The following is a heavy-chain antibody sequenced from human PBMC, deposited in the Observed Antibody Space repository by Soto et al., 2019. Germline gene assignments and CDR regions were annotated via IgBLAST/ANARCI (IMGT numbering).Heavy chain of an antibody. CDR1: GNTFSSYS. D-gene: IGHD1-7*01. CDR2: IIPIFAKP. V-gene: IGHV1-69*01. J-gene: IGHJ3*02. Sequence: QVQLIQSGAELKRPRSSVKVSCKASGNTFSSYSITGLRQAPGQRLEWMGGIIPIFAKPTYAQKFQGRGDIPADDSTITGYMELTSLTSEDTAVYYCARGPGIWNSFSIWGQGTPLSVS. CDR3: ARGPGIWNSFSI.